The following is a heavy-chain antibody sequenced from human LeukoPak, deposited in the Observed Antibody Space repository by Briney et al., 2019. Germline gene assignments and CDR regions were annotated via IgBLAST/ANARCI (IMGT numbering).Heavy chain of an antibody. Sequence: GASVKVSCKASGYTFTSYYMHWVRQAPGQGLEWMGIINPSGGSTSYAQKFQGRVTMTEDTSTDTAYMELSSLRSEDTAVYYCATQADYDILAGYYFYNWFDPWGQGTLVTVSS. D-gene: IGHD3-9*01. CDR2: INPSGGST. CDR3: ATQADYDILAGYYFYNWFDP. V-gene: IGHV1-46*01. J-gene: IGHJ5*02. CDR1: GYTFTSYY.